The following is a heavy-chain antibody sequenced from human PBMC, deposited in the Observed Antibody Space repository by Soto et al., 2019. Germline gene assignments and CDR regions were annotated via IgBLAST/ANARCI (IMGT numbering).Heavy chain of an antibody. CDR3: TRHGGYHNETSDY. Sequence: ASVKVSCKASGYTFTSYDINWVRQATGQGLEWMGWMNPNSGNTGYAQKFQGRVTMTRNTSISTAYMELSSLKIEDTAVYYCTRHGGYHNETSDYWGQGTLVTVSS. CDR1: GYTFTSYD. D-gene: IGHD5-12*01. CDR2: MNPNSGNT. V-gene: IGHV1-8*01. J-gene: IGHJ4*02.